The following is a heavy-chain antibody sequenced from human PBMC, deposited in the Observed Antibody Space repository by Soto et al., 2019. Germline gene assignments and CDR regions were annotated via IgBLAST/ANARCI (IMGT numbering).Heavy chain of an antibody. CDR1: GFTFSSYA. D-gene: IGHD3-22*01. J-gene: IGHJ3*02. CDR2: ISGSGGST. V-gene: IGHV3-23*01. CDR3: AKDLRRGTMIVVVKHAFDI. Sequence: GGSLRLSCAASGFTFSSYAMSWVHQAPGKGLEWVSAISGSGGSTYYADSVKGRFTISRDNSKNTLYLQMNSLRAEDTAVYYCAKDLRRGTMIVVVKHAFDIWGQGTMVTVSS.